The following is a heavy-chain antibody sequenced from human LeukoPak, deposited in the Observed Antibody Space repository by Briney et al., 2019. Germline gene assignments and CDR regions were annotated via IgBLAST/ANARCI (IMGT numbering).Heavy chain of an antibody. V-gene: IGHV4-34*01. J-gene: IGHJ4*02. CDR1: GGSFSGYY. CDR2: INHSGST. CDR3: ARAYSYDFWSGYFGFDY. D-gene: IGHD3-3*01. Sequence: PSETLSLTCAVYGGSFSGYYWSWIRQPPGKGLEWIGEINHSGSTNYNPSLKSRVTISVDTSKNQFSLKLSSVTAADTAVYCCARAYSYDFWSGYFGFDYWGQGTLVTVPS.